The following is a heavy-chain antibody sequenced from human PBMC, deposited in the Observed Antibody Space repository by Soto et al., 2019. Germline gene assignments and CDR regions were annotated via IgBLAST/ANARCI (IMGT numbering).Heavy chain of an antibody. CDR3: TRFRVSYYDFWSGPYYYYGMDV. J-gene: IGHJ6*02. CDR2: IRSKAYGGTT. D-gene: IGHD3-3*01. CDR1: GFTIGDYA. Sequence: RDSCRVAGFTIGDYAMSRVRQAPGKGLEWVGFIRSKAYGGTTEYAASVKGRFTISRDDSKSIAYLQMNSPKTEDTAVYYCTRFRVSYYDFWSGPYYYYGMDVWGQGTTVTVSS. V-gene: IGHV3-49*04.